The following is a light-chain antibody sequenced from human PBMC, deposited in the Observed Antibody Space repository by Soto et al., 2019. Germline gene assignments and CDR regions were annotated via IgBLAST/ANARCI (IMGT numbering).Light chain of an antibody. CDR1: SGDFGGHNL. J-gene: IGLJ1*01. CDR2: EGS. V-gene: IGLV2-23*01. Sequence: QSVLTRPASVSGCPGQSITISCTGTSGDFGGHNLVSWYQPHPGKAPKHMIYEGSKRPSGVSNRFSGSKSGNTASLTTSGLQAEDEADYYCCSYAGSSTSPYVIGTGTKITV. CDR3: CSYAGSSTSPYV.